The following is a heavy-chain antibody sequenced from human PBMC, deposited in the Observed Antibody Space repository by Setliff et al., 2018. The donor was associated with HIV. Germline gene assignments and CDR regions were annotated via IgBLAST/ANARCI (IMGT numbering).Heavy chain of an antibody. CDR1: GYTFTDYS. D-gene: IGHD6-19*01. V-gene: IGHV1-2*02. J-gene: IGHJ4*02. CDR3: ATLFSSGWHFDY. Sequence: ASVKVSCKASGYTFTDYSMHWVRQAPGQGLEWMGWINPNSGGSNFAQKFQGRVTMTRDTSISTAYMELSSLRSDDAAVYYCATLFSSGWHFDYWGQGTLVTVSS. CDR2: INPNSGGS.